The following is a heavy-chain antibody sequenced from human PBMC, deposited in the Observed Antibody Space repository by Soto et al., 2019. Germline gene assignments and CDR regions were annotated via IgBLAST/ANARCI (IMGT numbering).Heavy chain of an antibody. CDR1: GFTFSSYE. CDR2: ISTSGSTI. V-gene: IGHV3-48*03. Sequence: GGSMRLSCADSGFTFSSYEMNWVRQAPGKGLEWVSYISTSGSTIFYADSLKGRFTISRDNAKNSLYLQMSSLRAEDTAVYYCASLAYIHNYAPVYWGQGTLVTVSS. CDR3: ASLAYIHNYAPVY. J-gene: IGHJ4*02. D-gene: IGHD3-16*01.